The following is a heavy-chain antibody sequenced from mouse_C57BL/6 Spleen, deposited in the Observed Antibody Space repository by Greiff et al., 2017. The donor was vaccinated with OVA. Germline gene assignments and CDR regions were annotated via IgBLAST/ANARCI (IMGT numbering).Heavy chain of an antibody. CDR1: GYAFTNYL. Sequence: QVQLQQSGAELVRPGTSVKVSCKASGYAFTNYLIEWVKQRPGQGLEWIGVINPGSGGTNYNEKFKGKATLTADKSSSTAYMQLSSLTSEDSAVYFCARSAPSGTGYFDVWGTGTTVTVSS. J-gene: IGHJ1*03. V-gene: IGHV1-54*01. D-gene: IGHD4-1*01. CDR3: ARSAPSGTGYFDV. CDR2: INPGSGGT.